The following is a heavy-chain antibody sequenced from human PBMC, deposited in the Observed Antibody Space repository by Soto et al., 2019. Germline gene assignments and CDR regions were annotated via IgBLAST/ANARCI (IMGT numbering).Heavy chain of an antibody. J-gene: IGHJ4*02. CDR2: MNPNSGNT. D-gene: IGHD3-10*01. V-gene: IGHV1-8*02. CDR3: ARVRLSLFDY. Sequence: GASVQVSCKASGYTFNNYDIHWVRQAPGHGLEWMGWMNPNSGNTGYAQNFRGRVTMTQNTAIGTAYMELSSLRSDDTAVYYCARVRLSLFDYWGQGTLVTVS. CDR1: GYTFNNYD.